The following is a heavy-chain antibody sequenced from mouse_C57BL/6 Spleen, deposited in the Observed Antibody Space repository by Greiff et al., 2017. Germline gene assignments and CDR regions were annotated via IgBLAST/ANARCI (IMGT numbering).Heavy chain of an antibody. CDR2: ISSGGSYT. J-gene: IGHJ2*01. D-gene: IGHD2-3*01. V-gene: IGHV5-6*02. CDR3: GGRKGGYFVFGD. Sequence: EVKLQESGGDLVKPGGSLKLSCAASGFTFSSYGMYWVRQTPDKGLEWVATISSGGSYTYYPDSVKGRFTISRDNAKNTLYLQMSSLQAEDTAMYYCGGRKGGYFVFGDWGQGTTLTVSS. CDR1: GFTFSSYG.